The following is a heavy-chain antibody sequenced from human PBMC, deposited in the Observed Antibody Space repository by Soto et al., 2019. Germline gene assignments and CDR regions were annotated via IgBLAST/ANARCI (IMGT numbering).Heavy chain of an antibody. D-gene: IGHD3-22*01. V-gene: IGHV3-21*01. CDR2: ISVSSNYI. J-gene: IGHJ4*02. Sequence: GGSLRLSCAASGFTFRSYSLNWVRQAPGKGLEWVSSISVSSNYISYADSLKGRFTISRDNAKNSLYLQINSLRAENTAVYYCARDMGEYYYDSSGYYFDYWGQGTLVTVSS. CDR1: GFTFRSYS. CDR3: ARDMGEYYYDSSGYYFDY.